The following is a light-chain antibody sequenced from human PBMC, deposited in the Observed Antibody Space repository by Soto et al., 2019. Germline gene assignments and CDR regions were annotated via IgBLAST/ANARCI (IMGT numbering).Light chain of an antibody. Sequence: QSVLTQPASVSGSPGQSITISCTGTGSDIGGYNYVSWYQHHPGKAPKLIIYEVSHRPSGISDRFSGSKSGNTASLTISGLQAGDEADYYCCSYVGDTTLVFGGGTKLTVL. CDR1: GSDIGGYNY. J-gene: IGLJ2*01. V-gene: IGLV2-14*01. CDR3: CSYVGDTTLV. CDR2: EVS.